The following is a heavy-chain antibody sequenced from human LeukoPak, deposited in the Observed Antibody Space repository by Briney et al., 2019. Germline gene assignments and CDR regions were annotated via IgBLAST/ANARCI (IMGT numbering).Heavy chain of an antibody. V-gene: IGHV1-8*02. Sequence: GASVKVSCKASGYTFTSYGISWVRQAPGQGLEWMGWMNPNSGNTAYAQKFQGRVTMTRDTSISTAYMELSSLRSEDTAVYYCARGLTAMVTDWGQGTLVTVSS. J-gene: IGHJ4*02. CDR3: ARGLTAMVTD. CDR1: GYTFTSYG. CDR2: MNPNSGNT. D-gene: IGHD5-18*01.